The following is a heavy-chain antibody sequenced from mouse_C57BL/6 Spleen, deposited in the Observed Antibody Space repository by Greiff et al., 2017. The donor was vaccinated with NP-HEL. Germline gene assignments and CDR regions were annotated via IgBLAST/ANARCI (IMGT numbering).Heavy chain of an antibody. CDR1: GYTFTDYY. D-gene: IGHD1-1*01. CDR2: INPNNGGT. J-gene: IGHJ2*01. Sequence: EVQLQQSGPELVKPGASVKISCKASGYTFTDYYMNWVKQSHGKSLEWIGDINPNNGGTSYNQKFKGKATLTVDKSSSTAYMELRRLTSEDSAVYLCARDPPPHYGSPLVDYWGQGTTLTVSS. V-gene: IGHV1-26*01. CDR3: ARDPPPHYGSPLVDY.